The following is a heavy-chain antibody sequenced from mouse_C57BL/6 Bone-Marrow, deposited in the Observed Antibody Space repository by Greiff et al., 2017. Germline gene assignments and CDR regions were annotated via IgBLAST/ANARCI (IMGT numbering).Heavy chain of an antibody. V-gene: IGHV1-78*01. CDR2: IYPRDGST. CDR1: GYTFTDHT. Sequence: VQLQQSDAELVKPGASVTISCKVSGYTFTDHTIHWMKQRPEQGLEWIGYIYPRDGSTKYNEKFKGKATLTADKSSSTAYMQLNSLTSEDSAVYFCARKFYYYGSSPWFAYWGQGTLVTVSA. J-gene: IGHJ3*01. CDR3: ARKFYYYGSSPWFAY. D-gene: IGHD1-1*01.